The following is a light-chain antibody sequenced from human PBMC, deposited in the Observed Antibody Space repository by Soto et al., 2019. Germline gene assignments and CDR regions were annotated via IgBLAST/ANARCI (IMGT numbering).Light chain of an antibody. CDR2: DVS. J-gene: IGLJ1*01. CDR3: SSYTSSSTRV. CDR1: SSDVGGYNY. V-gene: IGLV2-14*01. Sequence: QSVLTQPASVSGSPGQSITISCTGTSSDVGGYNYVSWYQQHPGKAPKLMTYDVSNRPSGVSNRFSGSKSGNTASLTISGLQAEDEADYYCSSYTSSSTRVFGTGTKVTVL.